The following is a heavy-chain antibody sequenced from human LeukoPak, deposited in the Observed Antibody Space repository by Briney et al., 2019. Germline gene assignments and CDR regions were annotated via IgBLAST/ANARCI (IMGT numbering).Heavy chain of an antibody. J-gene: IGHJ4*02. CDR1: GFTFSSYA. CDR3: AKSLGYYYDSSGYFIDY. D-gene: IGHD3-22*01. V-gene: IGHV3-23*01. CDR2: ISGSGGST. Sequence: GSLRLSCAASGFTFSSYAMSWVRQAPGKGLEWVSAISGSGGSTYYADSVKGRFTISRDNSKNTLYLQMNSLRAEDTAVYYCAKSLGYYYDSSGYFIDYWGQGTLVTVSS.